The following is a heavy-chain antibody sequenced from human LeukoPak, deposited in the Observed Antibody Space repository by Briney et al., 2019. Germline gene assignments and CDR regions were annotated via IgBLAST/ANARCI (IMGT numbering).Heavy chain of an antibody. CDR1: GFTFSNYG. CDR2: VRSDGGIK. CDR3: AKDLPAAYFDY. Sequence: GGSLRLSCAASGFTFSNYGMHWVRQAPGKGLEWVAFVRSDGGIKYYADFVKGRFTISRDNSRTTLHLQMNSLRAEDTAVYHCAKDLPAAYFDYWGQGTLVTVSS. D-gene: IGHD2-2*01. J-gene: IGHJ4*02. V-gene: IGHV3-30*02.